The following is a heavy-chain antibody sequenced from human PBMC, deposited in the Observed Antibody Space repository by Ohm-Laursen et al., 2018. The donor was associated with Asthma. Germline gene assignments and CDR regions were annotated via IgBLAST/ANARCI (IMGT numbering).Heavy chain of an antibody. Sequence: SLRLSCAASGFTFSSYAMHWVRQAPGAGLEWVAFIAYDGIKKFYADSVKGRFTFSRDNSKNTLVLEMNSLRPGDTAVYYCARDVMEWYLPAFDFWGQGTLVTVSS. CDR1: GFTFSSYA. D-gene: IGHD3-3*01. J-gene: IGHJ4*02. CDR3: ARDVMEWYLPAFDF. V-gene: IGHV3-30-3*01. CDR2: IAYDGIKK.